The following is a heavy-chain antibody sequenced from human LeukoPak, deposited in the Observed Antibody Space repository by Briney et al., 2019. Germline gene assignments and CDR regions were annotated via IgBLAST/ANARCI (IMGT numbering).Heavy chain of an antibody. V-gene: IGHV4-59*01. CDR2: IYYSVST. J-gene: IGHJ2*01. CDR3: ATGYFFFQAEDGIRGTVPVSAFLLNRSSDL. D-gene: IGHD3-22*01. Sequence: RKGLEWIGYIYYSVSTNYNPSLKSRVTISVASSKNQFSLNLTSVTVGDTAVYYCATGYFFFQAEDGIRGTVPVSAFLLNRSSDL.